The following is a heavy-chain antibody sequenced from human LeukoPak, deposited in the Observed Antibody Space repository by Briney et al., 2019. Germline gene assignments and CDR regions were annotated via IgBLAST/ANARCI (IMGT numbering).Heavy chain of an antibody. D-gene: IGHD5-18*01. CDR2: INPNSGGT. J-gene: IGHJ6*03. CDR1: GYTFTGYY. CDR3: AREFSYGTDYYYYYMDV. V-gene: IGHV1-2*02. Sequence: GASVKVSCKASGYTFTGYYMHWVRQAPGQGLEWMGWINPNSGGTNYAQKFQGRVTMTRDTSISTAYMELSRLRSDDTAVYYCAREFSYGTDYYYYYMDVWGKGTTVTVSS.